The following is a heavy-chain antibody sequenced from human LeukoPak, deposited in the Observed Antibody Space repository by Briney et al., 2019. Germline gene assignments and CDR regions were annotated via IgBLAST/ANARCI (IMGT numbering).Heavy chain of an antibody. CDR2: IIPLFGAA. Sequence: GSSVKVSCKVSGGTFKNFAINWVRQAPGQGLEWMGGIIPLFGAAKYAQKFQGRVTITADEYTSTAYMDLSSLSSEDTAVYYCARGIDSRDYYYYYMDVWGKGTTVTVSS. CDR1: GGTFKNFA. CDR3: ARGIDSRDYYYYYMDV. J-gene: IGHJ6*03. V-gene: IGHV1-69*01.